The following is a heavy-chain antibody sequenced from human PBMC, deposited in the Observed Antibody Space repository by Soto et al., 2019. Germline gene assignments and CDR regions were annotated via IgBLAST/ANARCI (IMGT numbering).Heavy chain of an antibody. J-gene: IGHJ4*02. CDR1: GGSISSSSYY. V-gene: IGHV4-39*01. CDR3: ARRLYYYDSSGSYPYYFDY. Sequence: SETLSLTCTVSGGSISSSSYYWGWIRQPPGKGLEWIGSIYYSGSTYYNPSLKSRVTISVDTSKNQFSLKLSSVTAADTAVYYCARRLYYYDSSGSYPYYFDYWGQGTLVTVSS. D-gene: IGHD3-22*01. CDR2: IYYSGST.